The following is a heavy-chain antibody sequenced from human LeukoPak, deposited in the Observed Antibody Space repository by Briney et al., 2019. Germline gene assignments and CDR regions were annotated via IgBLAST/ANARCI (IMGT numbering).Heavy chain of an antibody. CDR1: GFTFSSYA. V-gene: IGHV3-30-3*01. CDR2: ISYDGSNK. D-gene: IGHD2-2*01. Sequence: GRSLRLSCAASGFTFSSYAMHWVRQAPGKGLEWVAAISYDGSNKYYADSVKRRFTISRDKSKNTLYLQMNSLRAEDTAVYYCARGRMVQLQFDYWGQGTLVTVSS. CDR3: ARGRMVQLQFDY. J-gene: IGHJ4*02.